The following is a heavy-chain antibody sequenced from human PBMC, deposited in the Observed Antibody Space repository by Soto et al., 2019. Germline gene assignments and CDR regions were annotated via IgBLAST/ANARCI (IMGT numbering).Heavy chain of an antibody. CDR2: IYYSGST. D-gene: IGHD3-16*01. Sequence: SETLSLTCTVSGGSISSYCWSWIRQPPGKGLEWIGYIYYSGSTNYNPSLKSRVTISVDTSKNQFSLKLSSVTAADTAVYYCARGVGAGYYFDYWGQGTLLTVSS. J-gene: IGHJ4*02. V-gene: IGHV4-59*01. CDR1: GGSISSYC. CDR3: ARGVGAGYYFDY.